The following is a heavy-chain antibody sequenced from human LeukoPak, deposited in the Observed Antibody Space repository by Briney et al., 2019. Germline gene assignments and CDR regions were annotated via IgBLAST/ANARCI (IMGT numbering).Heavy chain of an antibody. V-gene: IGHV1-69-2*01. D-gene: IGHD3-3*01. Sequence: ASVKISCKVSGYTFTDYYMHWVQQAPGKGLEWMGLVDPEDGETIYAEKFQGRVTITADTSTDTAYMELSSLRSEDTDVYYCATKRFLEWFDSFDIWGQGTMVTVSS. J-gene: IGHJ3*02. CDR1: GYTFTDYY. CDR2: VDPEDGET. CDR3: ATKRFLEWFDSFDI.